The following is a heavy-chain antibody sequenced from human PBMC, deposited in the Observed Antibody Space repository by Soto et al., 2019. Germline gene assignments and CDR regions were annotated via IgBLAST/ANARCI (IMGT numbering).Heavy chain of an antibody. CDR2: SNHRGST. D-gene: IGHD3-10*01. Sequence: PSDTLSLTCAVYGGSFSGYYWTWIRQPPEKGLEWIGESNHRGSTNYTPSLKSRVTISVDTSKNQISLKLSSVTAADTAVYYCARNMVRGVIINCRFDPWGQGTLVTVSS. CDR3: ARNMVRGVIINCRFDP. CDR1: GGSFSGYY. J-gene: IGHJ5*02. V-gene: IGHV4-34*01.